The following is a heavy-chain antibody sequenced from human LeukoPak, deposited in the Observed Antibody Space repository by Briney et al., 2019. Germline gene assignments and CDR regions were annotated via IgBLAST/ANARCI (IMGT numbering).Heavy chain of an antibody. J-gene: IGHJ5*02. CDR3: ARDLGYCSSISCQRNWFDP. Sequence: ASVKVSCKASGYTFTNNGISWVRQVPGQGLEWMGWISTYNGNTNYAQKLQDRVTMTTDTSTSTAYMELRSLRSDDTAVYYCARDLGYCSSISCQRNWFDPWGQGTLVTVSS. D-gene: IGHD2-2*01. V-gene: IGHV1-18*01. CDR1: GYTFTNNG. CDR2: ISTYNGNT.